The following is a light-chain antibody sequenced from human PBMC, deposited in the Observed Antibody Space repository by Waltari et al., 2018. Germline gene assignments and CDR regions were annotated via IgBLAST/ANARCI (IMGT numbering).Light chain of an antibody. Sequence: QSVLTQPPSVSAAPGRRVTISCTGDISNIGAGYDLHWYQQLPETSPKLLIYGINNRPSGVPDRFSASRSGTSASLAITGLQAEDEADYYCQSFDGRRTLFGGGTKLTVL. J-gene: IGLJ2*01. CDR2: GIN. CDR1: ISNIGAGYD. CDR3: QSFDGRRTL. V-gene: IGLV1-40*01.